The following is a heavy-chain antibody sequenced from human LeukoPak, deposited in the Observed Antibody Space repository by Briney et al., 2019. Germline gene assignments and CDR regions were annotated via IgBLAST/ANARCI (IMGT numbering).Heavy chain of an antibody. Sequence: PGRSLRLSCVASGFTVSSYGMHWVRQAPGKGLEWVGVMSYDESKRYYADSVKGRFTISRDNSKNTLYVQMNSLRAEDTAVYYCARDPALTYYYDSSGFYWGQGTLVTVSS. D-gene: IGHD3-22*01. CDR3: ARDPALTYYYDSSGFY. V-gene: IGHV3-30-3*01. CDR2: MSYDESKR. J-gene: IGHJ4*02. CDR1: GFTVSSYG.